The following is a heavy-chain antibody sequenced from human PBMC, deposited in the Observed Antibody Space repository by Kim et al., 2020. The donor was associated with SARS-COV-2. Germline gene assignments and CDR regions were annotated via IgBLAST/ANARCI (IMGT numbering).Heavy chain of an antibody. CDR1: GFTFSSYG. CDR3: AREGGMATIDY. J-gene: IGHJ4*02. D-gene: IGHD5-12*01. V-gene: IGHV3-33*01. Sequence: GGSLRLSCAASGFTFSSYGMHWVRQAPGKGLEWVAVIWYDGSNKYYADSVKGRFTISRDNSKNTLYPEMNSLRAEDTAVYYCAREGGMATIDYWGQGTLVTVSS. CDR2: IWYDGSNK.